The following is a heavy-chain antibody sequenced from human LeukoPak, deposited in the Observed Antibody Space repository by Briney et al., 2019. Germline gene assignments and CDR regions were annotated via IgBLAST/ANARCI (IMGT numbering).Heavy chain of an antibody. V-gene: IGHV3-53*01. CDR1: GFIFSSSY. Sequence: PGGSLRLSCTASGFIFSSSYMNWVRQAPGKGLEWVSVLYSDGTTYYADSVKGRFTISRDISKNTLYLQINNLRAEDTAVYYCARGGGYYAIDYWGQGTLVTVSS. CDR2: LYSDGTT. D-gene: IGHD3-16*01. J-gene: IGHJ4*02. CDR3: ARGGGYYAIDY.